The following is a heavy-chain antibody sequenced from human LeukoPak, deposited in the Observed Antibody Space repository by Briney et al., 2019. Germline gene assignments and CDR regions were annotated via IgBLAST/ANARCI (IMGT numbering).Heavy chain of an antibody. Sequence: PGRSLRLSRAASGFTFSSYAMHWVRQAPGKGLEWVAVISYDGSNKYYADSVKGRFTISRDNSKNTLYLQMNSLRAEDTAVYYCARDPHYYGSGSYYNLNYFDYWGQGSLVTVSS. CDR2: ISYDGSNK. CDR1: GFTFSSYA. J-gene: IGHJ4*02. V-gene: IGHV3-30-3*01. D-gene: IGHD3-10*01. CDR3: ARDPHYYGSGSYYNLNYFDY.